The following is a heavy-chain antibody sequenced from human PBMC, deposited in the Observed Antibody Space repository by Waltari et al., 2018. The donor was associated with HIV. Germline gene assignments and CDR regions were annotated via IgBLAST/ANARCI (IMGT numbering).Heavy chain of an antibody. Sequence: QVQLVQSGAEVKKPGASVKVSCKASGYTFTGYYMHWVRQAPGQGLEWMGWSNPNSGGTNDAQKFQGRVTMTRDTSISTAYMELSRLRSDDTAVYYCARDTPDAYYYDTSGYWSWGQGTLVTVSS. CDR2: SNPNSGGT. CDR3: ARDTPDAYYYDTSGYWS. D-gene: IGHD3-22*01. V-gene: IGHV1-2*02. CDR1: GYTFTGYY. J-gene: IGHJ5*02.